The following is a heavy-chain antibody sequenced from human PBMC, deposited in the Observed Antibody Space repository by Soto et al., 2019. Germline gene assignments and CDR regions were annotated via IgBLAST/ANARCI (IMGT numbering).Heavy chain of an antibody. CDR3: ARSTYYYDSSGYYSIFDY. J-gene: IGHJ4*02. D-gene: IGHD3-22*01. CDR1: GGSISSYY. V-gene: IGHV4-59*01. Sequence: SETLSLTCTVSGGSISSYYWSWIRQPPGKGLEWIGYIYYSGSTNYNPSLKSRVTIAVDTSKNQFSLKLSSVTAADTAVYYCARSTYYYDSSGYYSIFDYWGQGTLVTVSS. CDR2: IYYSGST.